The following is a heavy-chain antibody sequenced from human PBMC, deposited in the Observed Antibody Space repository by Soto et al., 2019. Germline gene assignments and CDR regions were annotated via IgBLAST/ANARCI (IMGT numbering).Heavy chain of an antibody. Sequence: SETLSLTCAVSGGSISSSNWWSWVRQPPGKGLEWIGEIYHSGSTNYNPSLKSRVTISVDKSKNQFSLKLSSVAAEDTAVYYCARDFVVAAPVNYYYYGMDVWGQGTTVTVSS. CDR3: ARDFVVAAPVNYYYYGMDV. CDR2: IYHSGST. CDR1: GGSISSSNW. J-gene: IGHJ6*02. V-gene: IGHV4-4*02. D-gene: IGHD2-15*01.